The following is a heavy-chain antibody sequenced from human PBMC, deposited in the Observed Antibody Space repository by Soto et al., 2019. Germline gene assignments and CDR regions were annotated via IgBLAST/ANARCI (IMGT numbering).Heavy chain of an antibody. Sequence: GPGPRWASETLSLTCTVSGGSISSYYWSWIRQPPGKGLEWIGYIYYSGSTNYNPSLKSRVTISVDTSKNQFSLKLSSVTAADTAVYYCARGGYYDSSGPNDYWGQGTLVTVSS. D-gene: IGHD3-22*01. CDR2: IYYSGST. J-gene: IGHJ4*02. V-gene: IGHV4-59*01. CDR1: GGSISSYY. CDR3: ARGGYYDSSGPNDY.